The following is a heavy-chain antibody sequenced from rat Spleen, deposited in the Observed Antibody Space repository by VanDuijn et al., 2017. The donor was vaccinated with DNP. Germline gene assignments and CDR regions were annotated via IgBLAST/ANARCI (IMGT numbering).Heavy chain of an antibody. CDR1: GFNFNDYW. D-gene: IGHD1-11*01. CDR2: INKDSSTI. Sequence: EVKLVESGGGLVQPGSSLKLSCAASGFNFNDYWMGWVRQAPGKGLEWIGQINKDSSTISYSPSLKDKLTISRDSAQNTLYLQMSKLISEDTAIYYCAKGPNYGGDSDYFDYWGQGVMVTVSS. V-gene: IGHV4-2*01. J-gene: IGHJ2*01. CDR3: AKGPNYGGDSDYFDY.